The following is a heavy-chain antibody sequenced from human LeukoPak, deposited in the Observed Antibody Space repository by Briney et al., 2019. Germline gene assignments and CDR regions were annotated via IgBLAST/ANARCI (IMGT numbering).Heavy chain of an antibody. Sequence: GGSLRLSCAASGFTFSNAWMNWVRQAPGKGLEWVGRIKSKNDGGTTDYAAPVKGRFTISRDDSKNTLYLQMNSLKTEDTAVYYCTTADHEYYYDSSGYYRTFDYWGQGTLVTVSS. J-gene: IGHJ4*02. CDR3: TTADHEYYYDSSGYYRTFDY. CDR1: GFTFSNAW. V-gene: IGHV3-15*07. D-gene: IGHD3-22*01. CDR2: IKSKNDGGTT.